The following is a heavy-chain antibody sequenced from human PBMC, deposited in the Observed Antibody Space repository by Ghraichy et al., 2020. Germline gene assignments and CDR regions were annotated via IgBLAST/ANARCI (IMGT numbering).Heavy chain of an antibody. Sequence: SETLSLTCTVSGGSVSSGSYYWSWIRQPPGKGLEWIGYIYYSGSTNYNPSLKSRVTISVDTSKNQFSLKLSSVTAADTAVYYCASQSEVIRMRVYYYMDVWGKGTTVTVSS. D-gene: IGHD3-16*01. CDR2: IYYSGST. CDR3: ASQSEVIRMRVYYYMDV. V-gene: IGHV4-61*01. J-gene: IGHJ6*03. CDR1: GGSVSSGSYY.